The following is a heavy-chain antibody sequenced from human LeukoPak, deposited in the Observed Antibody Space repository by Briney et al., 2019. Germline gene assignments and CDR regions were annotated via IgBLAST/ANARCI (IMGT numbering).Heavy chain of an antibody. CDR2: INQDGSEK. V-gene: IGHV3-7*01. D-gene: IGHD3-3*01. CDR3: AGHFGAWHYFDY. Sequence: PGGSLRLSCAVSGFPFSTFWMSWVRQAPGKGLEWVANINQDGSEKYYVDSVRGRFAISRDNAKNSLYLQMNSLRPEDTAVYYCAGHFGAWHYFDYWGQGTLVTVSS. CDR1: GFPFSTFW. J-gene: IGHJ4*02.